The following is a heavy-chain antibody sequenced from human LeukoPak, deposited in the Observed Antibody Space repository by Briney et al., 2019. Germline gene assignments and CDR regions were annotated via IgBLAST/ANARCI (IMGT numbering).Heavy chain of an antibody. J-gene: IGHJ4*02. V-gene: IGHV3-11*06. CDR2: ISSSSSYT. CDR3: ARYFGYDILTGYYND. CDR1: GFTFSDYY. Sequence: GGSLRLSCAASGFTFSDYYMSWIRQAPGKGLEWVSYISSSSSYTNYADSVKGRFTISRDNAKNSLYLQMNSLRAEDTAVYYCARYFGYDILTGYYNDWGQGTLVTVSS. D-gene: IGHD3-9*01.